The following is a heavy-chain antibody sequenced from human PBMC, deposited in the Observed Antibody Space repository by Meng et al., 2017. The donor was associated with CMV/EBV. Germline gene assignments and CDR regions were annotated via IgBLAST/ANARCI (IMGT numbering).Heavy chain of an antibody. CDR2: IIPILGIA. Sequence: SVKVSCKASGGTFSSYAISWVRQAPGQGLEWMGGIIPILGIANYAQKFKGRVTITADKSTSTAYMELSSLRSDDTAVYYCARLRGGKAAAGNWDYYYYYGMDVWGQGTTVTVSS. CDR1: GGTFSSYA. V-gene: IGHV1-69*10. J-gene: IGHJ6*02. D-gene: IGHD6-13*01. CDR3: ARLRGGKAAAGNWDYYYYYGMDV.